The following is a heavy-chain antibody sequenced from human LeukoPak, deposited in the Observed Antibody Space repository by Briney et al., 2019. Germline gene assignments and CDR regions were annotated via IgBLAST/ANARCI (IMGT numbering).Heavy chain of an antibody. J-gene: IGHJ4*02. CDR1: GFTFSSHS. CDR2: ISSSSSYI. CDR3: LPQAYSGFDY. D-gene: IGHD1-26*01. Sequence: GGSLRLSCAASGFTFSSHSMNSVRQAPGKGLEWVSSISSSSSYIYYADSVKGRFPISKDNAKNSLYLQMNSLRAEDTAVYYCLPQAYSGFDYWGQGTLVTVSS. V-gene: IGHV3-21*01.